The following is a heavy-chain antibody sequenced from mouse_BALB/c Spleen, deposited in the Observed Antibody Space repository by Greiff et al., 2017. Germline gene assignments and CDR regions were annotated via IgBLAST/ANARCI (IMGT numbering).Heavy chain of an antibody. J-gene: IGHJ3*01. V-gene: IGHV2-2*02. CDR2: IWSGGST. D-gene: IGHD2-1*01. Sequence: VKLQESGPGLVQPSQSLSITCTVSGFSLTSYGVHWVRQSPGKGLEWLGVIWSGGSTDYNAAFISRLSISKDNSKSQVFFKMNSLQANDTAIYYCARLYGNWGQGTLVTVSA. CDR3: ARLYGN. CDR1: GFSLTSYG.